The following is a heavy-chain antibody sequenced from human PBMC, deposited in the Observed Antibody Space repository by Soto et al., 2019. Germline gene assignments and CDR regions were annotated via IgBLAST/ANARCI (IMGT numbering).Heavy chain of an antibody. Sequence: GGSLRLSCAASGFTFSSYGMHWVRQAPGKGLEWVAVISYDGSNKYYADSVKGRFTISRDNSKNTLYLQMNSLRAEDTAVYYCAKGSYGDYLDYWGQGTLVNVS. CDR2: ISYDGSNK. CDR1: GFTFSSYG. V-gene: IGHV3-30*18. CDR3: AKGSYGDYLDY. D-gene: IGHD1-26*01. J-gene: IGHJ4*02.